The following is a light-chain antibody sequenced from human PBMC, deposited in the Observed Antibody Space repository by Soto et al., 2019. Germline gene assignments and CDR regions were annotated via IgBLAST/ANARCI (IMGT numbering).Light chain of an antibody. J-gene: IGKJ4*01. CDR3: QHSYNTPRT. V-gene: IGKV1-39*01. CDR2: GAS. CDR1: QSITTY. Sequence: DIQMTQSPSSLSASVGDRVTITCRASQSITTYLNWYQQKPGKAPKLLIYGASRLQSGVPSRFSGSGSGTDFTLTISSLQPEDFATYYCQHSYNTPRTFGGGTKVETK.